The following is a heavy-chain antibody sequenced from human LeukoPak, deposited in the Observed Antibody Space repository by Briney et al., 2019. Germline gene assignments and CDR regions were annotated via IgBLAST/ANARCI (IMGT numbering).Heavy chain of an antibody. CDR1: GYSFTSYW. Sequence: GESLKISCKGSGYSFTSYWIGWVRQMPGKGLAWMGIIYPGDSDTRYSPSFQGQVTISADKSISTAYLQWSSLKASDTAMYYCARQENYYDSSGYYSFDYWGQGTLVTVSS. CDR3: ARQENYYDSSGYYSFDY. D-gene: IGHD3-22*01. V-gene: IGHV5-51*01. CDR2: IYPGDSDT. J-gene: IGHJ4*02.